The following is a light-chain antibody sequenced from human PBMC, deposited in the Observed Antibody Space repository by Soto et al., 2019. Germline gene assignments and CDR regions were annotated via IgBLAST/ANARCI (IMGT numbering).Light chain of an antibody. CDR2: DVT. V-gene: IGLV2-11*01. CDR3: CSYAGSYNYI. J-gene: IGLJ1*01. Sequence: QSVLTQPRSVSGSPGQSVTISCTGSYSDVGTFYFVSWYQQYPGKGPKLIIFDVTERPSGVPDRFSGSKSGNTASLTISGLQAEDEADYYRCSYAGSYNYIFGSGTKVTVL. CDR1: YSDVGTFYF.